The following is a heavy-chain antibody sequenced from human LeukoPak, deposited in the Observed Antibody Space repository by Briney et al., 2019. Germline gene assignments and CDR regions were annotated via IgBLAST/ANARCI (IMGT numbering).Heavy chain of an antibody. J-gene: IGHJ4*02. D-gene: IGHD5-24*01. CDR1: GGSISSGSYY. Sequence: PSQTLSLTCTVSGGSISSGSYYWSWIRQPAGKGLEWIGRIYTSGSTNYNPSLKSRVTISVDTSKNQFSLKLSSVTAADTAVYYCARDRDGYVYWGQGTLVTVSS. V-gene: IGHV4-61*02. CDR3: ARDRDGYVY. CDR2: IYTSGST.